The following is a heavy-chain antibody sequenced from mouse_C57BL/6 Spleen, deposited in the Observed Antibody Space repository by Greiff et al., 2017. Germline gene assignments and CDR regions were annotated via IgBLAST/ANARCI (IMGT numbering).Heavy chain of an antibody. Sequence: EVQRVESGGGLVQPKGSLKLSCAASGFSFNTYAMNWVRQAPGKGLEWVARIRSKSNNYATYYADSVKDRFTISRDDSESMLYLQMNNLKTEDTAMYYCVRETGTGAYWGQGTLVTVSA. CDR3: VRETGTGAY. D-gene: IGHD4-1*01. CDR1: GFSFNTYA. J-gene: IGHJ3*01. V-gene: IGHV10-1*01. CDR2: IRSKSNNYAT.